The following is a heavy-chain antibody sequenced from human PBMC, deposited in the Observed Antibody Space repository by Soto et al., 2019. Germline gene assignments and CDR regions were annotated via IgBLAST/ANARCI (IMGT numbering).Heavy chain of an antibody. CDR2: IYYSGTT. D-gene: IGHD5-18*01. Sequence: PPQDLRVPYAGSGDTLRPYYYHVCWIRQPPGKGLEWIGYIYYSGTTNYNSYLKSRLSLSVDMSKNQFSLKLASVTAADTAVYFCSRSQRGRTASTFPYWSQGPLVTV. J-gene: IGHJ4*02. CDR1: GDTLRPYYYH. CDR3: SRSQRGRTASTFPY. V-gene: IGHV4-61*01.